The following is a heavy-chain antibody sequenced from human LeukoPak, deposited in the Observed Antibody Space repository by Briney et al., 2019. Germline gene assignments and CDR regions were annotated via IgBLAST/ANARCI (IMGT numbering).Heavy chain of an antibody. CDR3: ARGPYGDYIDAFDY. Sequence: GGSLRLSCAASGFTFNTYSMNWVRQAPGKGLEWVSYISDSSRKIYYADSVKGRFTISRDNAKNSLYLQMNSLGAEDTAVYYCARGPYGDYIDAFDYWGQGTLVIVSS. CDR1: GFTFNTYS. J-gene: IGHJ4*02. D-gene: IGHD4-17*01. CDR2: ISDSSRKI. V-gene: IGHV3-48*01.